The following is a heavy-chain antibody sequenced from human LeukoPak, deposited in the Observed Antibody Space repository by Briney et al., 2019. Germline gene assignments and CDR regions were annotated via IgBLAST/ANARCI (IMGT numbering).Heavy chain of an antibody. Sequence: SETLSLTCTVFGGSISSYYWSWIRQPPGKGLEWIGYIYYSGSTNYNPSLKSRVTISVDTSKNQFSLKLSSVTAADTAVYYCARITGKRSGYYYVDAFDIWGQGTMVTVSS. CDR2: IYYSGST. CDR1: GGSISSYY. J-gene: IGHJ3*02. V-gene: IGHV4-59*01. CDR3: ARITGKRSGYYYVDAFDI. D-gene: IGHD3-22*01.